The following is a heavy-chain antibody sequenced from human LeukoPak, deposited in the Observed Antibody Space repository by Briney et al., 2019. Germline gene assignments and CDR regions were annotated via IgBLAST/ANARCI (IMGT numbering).Heavy chain of an antibody. J-gene: IGHJ5*02. CDR2: ISPSGGST. Sequence: PGASVKVSCKASGYIFTSHYMHWMRQAPGQGLEWMGMISPSGGSTVYAQKFQGRVTMTRDTSTSTVDMELSSLRSEDTAMYYCATYSYGSVDPWGQGTLVTVSS. CDR3: ATYSYGSVDP. CDR1: GYIFTSHY. V-gene: IGHV1-46*01. D-gene: IGHD5-18*01.